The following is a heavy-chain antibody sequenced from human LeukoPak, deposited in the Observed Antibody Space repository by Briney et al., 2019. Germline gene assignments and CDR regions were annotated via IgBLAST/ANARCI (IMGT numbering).Heavy chain of an antibody. CDR2: ISSDNSVL. V-gene: IGHV3-48*02. J-gene: IGHJ3*01. CDR3: ARGLYFDV. Sequence: PGGSLRLSCAASGFTFSNAWMNWVRQAPGTGLEWVSYISSDNSVLYYANSVRGRFTISRDSAKNSLYLQMNSLRDEDTAIYYCARGLYFDVWGQGTMVTVSS. CDR1: GFTFSNAW. D-gene: IGHD2-15*01.